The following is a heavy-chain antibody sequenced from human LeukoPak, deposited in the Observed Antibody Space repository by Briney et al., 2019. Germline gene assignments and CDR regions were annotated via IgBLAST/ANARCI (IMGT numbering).Heavy chain of an antibody. J-gene: IGHJ3*02. CDR2: INPNSGGT. CDR3: AGMHRELPSAFDI. Sequence: ASVKVSCKASGYTFTGYYMHWVRQAPGQGLEWMGWINPNSGGTNYAQKFQGRVTMTRDTSISTAYMELSRLRSDDTAVYYCAGMHRELPSAFDIWGQGTMVTVSS. V-gene: IGHV1-2*02. CDR1: GYTFTGYY. D-gene: IGHD1-26*01.